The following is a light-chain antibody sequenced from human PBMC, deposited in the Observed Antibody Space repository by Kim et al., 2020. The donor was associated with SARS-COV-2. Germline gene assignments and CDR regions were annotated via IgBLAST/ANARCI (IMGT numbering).Light chain of an antibody. V-gene: IGKV1-39*01. CDR2: AAS. Sequence: DIQMTQSPSSLSASVGDRVTITCRTTQSISSHLNWYQQKPGRAPKLLISAASTLQGGVPSRFSGSGSETDFTLTISSLQPDDFATYFCQQSYITPFTSGPGTKVDIK. J-gene: IGKJ3*01. CDR3: QQSYITPFT. CDR1: QSISSH.